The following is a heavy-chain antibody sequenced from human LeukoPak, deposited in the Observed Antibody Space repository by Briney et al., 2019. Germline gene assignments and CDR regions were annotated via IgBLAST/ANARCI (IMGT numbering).Heavy chain of an antibody. V-gene: IGHV1-18*01. D-gene: IGHD6-13*01. Sequence: ASVKVSCKPSGYTFSTYGISWVRQAPGQGLEWMGWISTYNGNTYYALKLQGRVTMTTDTSTSTAYMELRSLRSADTAVYYCAREKTRLAAGDAFDIWGQGTMVTVSS. CDR1: GYTFSTYG. J-gene: IGHJ3*02. CDR3: AREKTRLAAGDAFDI. CDR2: ISTYNGNT.